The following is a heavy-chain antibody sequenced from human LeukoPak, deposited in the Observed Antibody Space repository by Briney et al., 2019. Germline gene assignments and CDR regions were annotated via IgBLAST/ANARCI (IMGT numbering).Heavy chain of an antibody. CDR1: GYTFTGYY. CDR3: ARDPPRYCTNGVCYLYNWFDP. V-gene: IGHV1-2*02. CDR2: INPNSGGT. J-gene: IGHJ5*02. D-gene: IGHD2-8*01. Sequence: ASVKVSCKASGYTFTGYYMHWVRQAPGQGLEWTGWINPNSGGTNYAQKFQGRVTMTRDTSISTAYMELSRLRSDDTAMYYCARDPPRYCTNGVCYLYNWFDPWGQGTLVTVSS.